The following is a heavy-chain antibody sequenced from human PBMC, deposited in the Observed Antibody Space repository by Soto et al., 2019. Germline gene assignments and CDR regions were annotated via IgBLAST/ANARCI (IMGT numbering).Heavy chain of an antibody. CDR1: GFTFSNYA. V-gene: IGHV3-23*01. Sequence: EVQLLESGGGLVQPGGSLRLSCAASGFTFSNYAMSWVRQAPGKGLEWVSGISGSGGFTYYADSVKGRFTISRDNSRTTVYLEMNSLRAEDTAVYYCAKGGELQAGDSWGQGTLVTVSS. CDR2: ISGSGGFT. CDR3: AKGGELQAGDS. D-gene: IGHD3-10*01. J-gene: IGHJ4*02.